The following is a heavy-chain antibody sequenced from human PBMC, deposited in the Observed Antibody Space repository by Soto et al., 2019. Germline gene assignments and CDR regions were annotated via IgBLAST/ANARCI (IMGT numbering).Heavy chain of an antibody. Sequence: QVQVMQSGAEVKKPGDAVKVSCKTSGYIFSDYGINWVRQAPGQGLEWMGWISGYSGNANLVQKFQGRFTMTTDKSTRTAYMELRRLRSDDTAVYYCAKRTSGTTWGESDYWGQGTLVTVAS. D-gene: IGHD3-16*01. CDR1: GYIFSDYG. CDR2: ISGYSGNA. V-gene: IGHV1-18*04. CDR3: AKRTSGTTWGESDY. J-gene: IGHJ4*02.